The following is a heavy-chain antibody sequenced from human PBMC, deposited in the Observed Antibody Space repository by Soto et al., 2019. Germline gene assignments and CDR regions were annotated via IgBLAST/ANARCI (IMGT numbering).Heavy chain of an antibody. D-gene: IGHD2-2*01. CDR3: ARVDIAVGPSTIFDS. V-gene: IGHV4-39*01. CDR2: IYYSGHT. J-gene: IGHJ4*02. CDR1: GGSISSSSYY. Sequence: PSETLSLTCTVSGGSISSSSYYWGWIRQPPGKGLEWIGSIYYSGHTYYNPSLKSRVTISVDTSKNQFSLRLSSVTAAETAVYYCARVDIAVGPSTIFDSWGQGALVTVSS.